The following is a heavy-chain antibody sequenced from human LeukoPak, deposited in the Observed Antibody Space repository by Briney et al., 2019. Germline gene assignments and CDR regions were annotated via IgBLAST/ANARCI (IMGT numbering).Heavy chain of an antibody. D-gene: IGHD6-13*01. V-gene: IGHV1-69*05. Sequence: ASVKVSCKASGGTFSSYAISWVRQAPGQGLEWMGRIIPIFGTANYAQKFQGRVTITTDESTSTAYMELSSLRSEDTAVCYCASSQSGYSSSWYFDYWGQGTLVTVSS. CDR2: IIPIFGTA. CDR3: ASSQSGYSSSWYFDY. CDR1: GGTFSSYA. J-gene: IGHJ4*02.